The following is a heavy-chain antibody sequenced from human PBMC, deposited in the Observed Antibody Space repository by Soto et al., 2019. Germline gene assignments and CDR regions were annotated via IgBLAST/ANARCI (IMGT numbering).Heavy chain of an antibody. CDR1: GGSISSYD. CDR2: IYYSGGT. V-gene: IGHV4-59*08. Sequence: SETLSLTCSVSGGSISSYDWSWIRQPPGKGLEWIAYIYYSGGTNYNPSLKSRVTISVDTSKNQFSLKLSSVPAADTAVYYCARPRGHGYFDYRGQGILVTVPS. CDR3: ARPRGHGYFDY. J-gene: IGHJ4*02.